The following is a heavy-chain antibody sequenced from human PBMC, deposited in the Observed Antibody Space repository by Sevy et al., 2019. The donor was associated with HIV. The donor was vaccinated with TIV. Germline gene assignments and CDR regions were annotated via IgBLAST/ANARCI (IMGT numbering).Heavy chain of an antibody. J-gene: IGHJ4*02. CDR2: ISYDGSNK. Sequence: GSLRLSCAASGFTFSSYGMHWVRQAPGKGLEWVAVISYDGSNKYYADSVKGRFTISRDNSKNTLYLQMNSLRAEDTAVYYCAKCRPHYDFWSGPLDYWGQGTLVTVSS. V-gene: IGHV3-30*18. CDR1: GFTFSSYG. D-gene: IGHD3-3*01. CDR3: AKCRPHYDFWSGPLDY.